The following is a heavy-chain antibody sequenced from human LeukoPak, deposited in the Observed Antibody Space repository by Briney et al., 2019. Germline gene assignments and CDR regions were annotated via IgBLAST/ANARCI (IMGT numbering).Heavy chain of an antibody. J-gene: IGHJ4*02. CDR2: ISANNGNT. Sequence: GASVKVSCKASGYTFTRYGIIWVRQAPGQGLEWMGWISANNGNTNYAQKLQGRVTMTTDTSTSTAYMELRRLRSDDTAVYYCARGDSGYDFAPFDYWGQGTLVTVSS. CDR1: GYTFTRYG. V-gene: IGHV1-18*01. CDR3: ARGDSGYDFAPFDY. D-gene: IGHD5-12*01.